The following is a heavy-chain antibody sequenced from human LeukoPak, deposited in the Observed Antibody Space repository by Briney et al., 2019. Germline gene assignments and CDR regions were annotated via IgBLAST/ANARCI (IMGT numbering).Heavy chain of an antibody. D-gene: IGHD5-18*01. V-gene: IGHV3-30*02. CDR3: AKGYGESHFDS. CDR2: IRFDGSNQ. J-gene: IGHJ4*02. CDR1: GVTFRSFG. Sequence: PGGSLRLSCAASGVTFRSFGMHFVRQAPGKGLEWVAFIRFDGSNQYYTDSVKGRFTMSRDNSNNTLYLQMNNLRGDDTAVYFCAKGYGESHFDSWGQGTLVTVSS.